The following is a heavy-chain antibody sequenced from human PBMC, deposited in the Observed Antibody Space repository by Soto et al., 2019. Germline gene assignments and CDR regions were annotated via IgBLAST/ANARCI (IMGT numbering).Heavy chain of an antibody. Sequence: QVQLVESGGGVVQPGRSLRLSCAASGFTFSNFGMHWVRQAPGKGLEWVAAISSDGSDKYYSESVKGRFTISRDNSKNTLFVQMNSLRVEDTAVYYCAKGSEVARQELDYWGQGTLVTVSS. V-gene: IGHV3-30*18. CDR3: AKGSEVARQELDY. J-gene: IGHJ4*02. CDR1: GFTFSNFG. CDR2: ISSDGSDK. D-gene: IGHD2-15*01.